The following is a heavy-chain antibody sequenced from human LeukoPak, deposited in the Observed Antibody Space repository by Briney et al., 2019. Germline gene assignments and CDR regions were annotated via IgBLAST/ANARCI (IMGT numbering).Heavy chain of an antibody. Sequence: PSETLSLTCTVSGYSISSGYYWGWIRQPPGKGLEWIGSGSTYYNPSLKSRVTISVDTSKNQFSLKLSSVTAADTAVYYCARDMNYDSSGHGWFDPWGQGTLVTVSS. D-gene: IGHD3-22*01. CDR1: GYSISSGYY. CDR2: SGST. CDR3: ARDMNYDSSGHGWFDP. V-gene: IGHV4-38-2*02. J-gene: IGHJ5*02.